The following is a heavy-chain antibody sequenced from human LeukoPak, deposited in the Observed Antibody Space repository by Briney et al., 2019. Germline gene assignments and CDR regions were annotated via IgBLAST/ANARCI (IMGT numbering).Heavy chain of an antibody. V-gene: IGHV3-23*01. D-gene: IGHD3-10*01. CDR1: GFTFSSYA. Sequence: PGGSLRLSCAASGFTFSSYAMSWVRQAPGKGLEWVSGISGSGGNTDYADSVKGRFTISRDNSKNTLYLQMNSLRAEDTAVYYCAKNARFGELLGCFDPWGQGTLVTVSS. CDR3: AKNARFGELLGCFDP. CDR2: ISGSGGNT. J-gene: IGHJ5*02.